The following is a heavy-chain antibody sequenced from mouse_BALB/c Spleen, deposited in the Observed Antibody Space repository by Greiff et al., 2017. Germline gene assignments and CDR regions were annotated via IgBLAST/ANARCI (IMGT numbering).Heavy chain of an antibody. CDR2: IYWDDDK. Sequence: QVTLKVSGPGILQPSQTLSLTCSFSGFSLSTSGMGVSWIRQPSGKGLEWLAHIYWDDDKRYNPSLKSRLTISKDTSSNQVFLKITSVDTADTATYYCARSRGAYGSSLDYWGQGTTLTVSS. CDR1: GFSLSTSGMG. J-gene: IGHJ2*01. D-gene: IGHD1-1*01. V-gene: IGHV8-12*01. CDR3: ARSRGAYGSSLDY.